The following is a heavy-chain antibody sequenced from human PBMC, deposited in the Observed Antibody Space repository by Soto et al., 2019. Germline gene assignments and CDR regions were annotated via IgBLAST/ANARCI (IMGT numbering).Heavy chain of an antibody. V-gene: IGHV3-23*01. CDR2: ISGSGGST. CDR1: GFTFSSYA. J-gene: IGHJ6*03. CDR3: AKASNVNLRYYYYYMDV. Sequence: EVQLLESGGGLVQPGGSLRLSCAASGFTFSSYAMSWVRQAPGKGLEWVSAISGSGGSTYYADSVKGRFTISRDNSKNTLYLQMNSLRAEDTAVYYCAKASNVNLRYYYYYMDVWGKGTTVTVSS.